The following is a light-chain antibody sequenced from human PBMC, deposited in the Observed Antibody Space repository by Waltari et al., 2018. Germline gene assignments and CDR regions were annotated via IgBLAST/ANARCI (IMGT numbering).Light chain of an antibody. J-gene: IGLJ2*01. Sequence: SYVLTQPPSVSVAPGTTARITCGGNNIGSKSVHRYQQKPGQAPRLVVYDDSDRPSGIPERFSGSNSGNTATRTISRVEAGDEADYYCQVWDSSSDHPGVFGGGTKLTVL. CDR1: NIGSKS. CDR2: DDS. CDR3: QVWDSSSDHPGV. V-gene: IGLV3-21*03.